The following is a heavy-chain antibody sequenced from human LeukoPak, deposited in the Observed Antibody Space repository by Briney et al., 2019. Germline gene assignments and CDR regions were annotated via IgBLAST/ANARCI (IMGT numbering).Heavy chain of an antibody. D-gene: IGHD6-13*01. V-gene: IGHV4-59*11. J-gene: IGHJ5*02. CDR1: GGSISSHY. Sequence: SETLSLTCTVSGGSISSHYWSWIRQPPGKGLEWIGYIYYSGSTNYNPSLKSRVTISVDTSKNQFSLKLSSVTAADTAVYYCARAITASYSSSWYKWSGYWFDPWGQGTLVTVSS. CDR2: IYYSGST. CDR3: ARAITASYSSSWYKWSGYWFDP.